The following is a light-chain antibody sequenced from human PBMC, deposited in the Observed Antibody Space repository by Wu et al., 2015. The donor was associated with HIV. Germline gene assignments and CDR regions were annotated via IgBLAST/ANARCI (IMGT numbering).Light chain of an antibody. CDR1: QHIRTS. J-gene: IGKJ4*01. Sequence: AIQITQSPSSLSASTGDTVNITCQTSQHIRTSLAWYRQKPGKVPELLIYAASTLQRGVPSRFSGSGSGTGFTLTISCLHSEDLATFYXQQYDTFPLTFGGGTKVDI. CDR2: AAS. V-gene: IGKV1-8*01. CDR3: QQYDTFPLT.